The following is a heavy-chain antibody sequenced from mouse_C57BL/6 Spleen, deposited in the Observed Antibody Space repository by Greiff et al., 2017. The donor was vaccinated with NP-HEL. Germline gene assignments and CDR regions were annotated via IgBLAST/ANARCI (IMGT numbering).Heavy chain of an antibody. CDR1: GYSITSGYY. Sequence: EVKLQESGPGLVKPSQSLSLTCSVTGYSITSGYYWNWIRQFPGNKLEWMGYISYDGSNNYNPSLKNRISITRDTSKNQFFLKLNSVTTEDTATYYCALGSNNAMDYWGQGTSVTVSS. V-gene: IGHV3-6*01. D-gene: IGHD2-5*01. CDR2: ISYDGSN. CDR3: ALGSNNAMDY. J-gene: IGHJ4*01.